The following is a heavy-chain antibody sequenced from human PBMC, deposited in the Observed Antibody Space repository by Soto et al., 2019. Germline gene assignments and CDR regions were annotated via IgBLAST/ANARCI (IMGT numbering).Heavy chain of an antibody. Sequence: SETLSLACTVSGGSITSSSYYWGWIRQPPGKGLEWIGSIYYSGSTYYNPSLKSRVTISVDTSKNQFSLKLSSVTAADTAVYYCATQEVGGTYVYTFDPWGQGTLVTVS. CDR1: GGSITSSSYY. D-gene: IGHD1-26*01. CDR2: IYYSGST. V-gene: IGHV4-39*01. J-gene: IGHJ5*02. CDR3: ATQEVGGTYVYTFDP.